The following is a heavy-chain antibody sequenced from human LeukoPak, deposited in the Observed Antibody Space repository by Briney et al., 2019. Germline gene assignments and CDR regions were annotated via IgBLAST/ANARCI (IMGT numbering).Heavy chain of an antibody. V-gene: IGHV4-61*02. CDR1: GGSISSSSYY. Sequence: PSETLSLTCTVSGGSISSSSYYWSWIRQSAGKGLEWIGRIYTSGSTNYNPSLKSRVTMSVDTSKNQFSLKLSSVTAADTAVYYCARDLAAAGKNYYYYMDVWGKGTTVTVSS. J-gene: IGHJ6*03. D-gene: IGHD6-13*01. CDR2: IYTSGST. CDR3: ARDLAAAGKNYYYYMDV.